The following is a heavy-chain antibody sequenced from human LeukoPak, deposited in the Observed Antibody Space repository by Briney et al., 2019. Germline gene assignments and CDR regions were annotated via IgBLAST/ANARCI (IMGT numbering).Heavy chain of an antibody. V-gene: IGHV1-46*01. Sequence: GASVKVSCKTSGYTFTNYYIHWVRQAPGQGLEWMGVINPSGGSTTYAQKFQGRVTMTRDTSTSTVYMELSSLRSEDTVAYYCARGRAVGASMLDYWGQGTLVTVSS. CDR2: INPSGGST. D-gene: IGHD1-26*01. J-gene: IGHJ4*02. CDR3: ARGRAVGASMLDY. CDR1: GYTFTNYY.